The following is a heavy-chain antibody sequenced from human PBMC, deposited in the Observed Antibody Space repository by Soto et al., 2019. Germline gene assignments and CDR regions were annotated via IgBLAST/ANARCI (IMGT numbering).Heavy chain of an antibody. D-gene: IGHD6-19*01. J-gene: IGHJ4*02. Sequence: QVQLQESGPGLVKPSGTLSLTCAVSGGSISSDYWWTWVRQPPGKGLEWIAEMYHSGSTNYNPSLKSRVTISVDKSKNQISLKLRSVTAADTAVYYCARVLSSGWSRFDYWGQGTLVTVSS. CDR3: ARVLSSGWSRFDY. V-gene: IGHV4-4*02. CDR2: MYHSGST. CDR1: GGSISSDYW.